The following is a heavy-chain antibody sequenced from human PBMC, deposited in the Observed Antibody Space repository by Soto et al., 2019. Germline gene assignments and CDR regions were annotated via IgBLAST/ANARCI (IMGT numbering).Heavy chain of an antibody. Sequence: SVKVSCKASGFTFTSSAVQWVRQARGQRLEWIGWIVVGSGNTNYAQKFQERVTITRDMSTSTAYMELSSLRSEDTAVYYCAAPRGYSYATDYWGQGTLVTVSS. CDR1: GFTFTSSA. D-gene: IGHD5-18*01. J-gene: IGHJ4*02. CDR3: AAPRGYSYATDY. V-gene: IGHV1-58*01. CDR2: IVVGSGNT.